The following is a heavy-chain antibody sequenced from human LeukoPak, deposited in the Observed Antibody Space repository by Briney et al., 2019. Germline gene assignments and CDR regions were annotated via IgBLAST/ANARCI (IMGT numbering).Heavy chain of an antibody. D-gene: IGHD6-13*01. V-gene: IGHV4-34*01. CDR1: GGSFSGYY. CDR2: INHSGST. J-gene: IGHJ4*02. CDR3: ARGPSAAAIFDY. Sequence: PSETLSLTCAVYGGSFSGYYWSWIRQPPGKGLEWIGEINHSGSTNYNPSLKSRVTISVDTSKNQFSLKLSSVTAADTAVYYCARGPSAAAIFDYRGQGTLVTVSS.